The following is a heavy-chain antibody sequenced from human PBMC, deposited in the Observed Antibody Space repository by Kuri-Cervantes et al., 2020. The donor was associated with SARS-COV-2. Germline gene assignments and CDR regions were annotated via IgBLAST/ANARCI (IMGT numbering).Heavy chain of an antibody. Sequence: GSLRLSCTVSGGSISSSSYYWGWIRQPPGKGLEWIGSIYYSGSTYYNPSLKSRVTISVDTSKNQFSLKLSSVTAADTAVYYCARGPLFDDFGLSTWGQGILVTVSS. CDR1: GGSISSSSYY. D-gene: IGHD3/OR15-3a*01. V-gene: IGHV4-39*07. J-gene: IGHJ5*02. CDR3: ARGPLFDDFGLST. CDR2: IYYSGST.